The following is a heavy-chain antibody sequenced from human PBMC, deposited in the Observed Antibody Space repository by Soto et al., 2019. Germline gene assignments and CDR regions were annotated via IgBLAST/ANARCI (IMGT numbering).Heavy chain of an antibody. CDR1: GGSISSGGYY. Sequence: TLSLTCTVSGGSISSGGYYWSWIRQHPGKGLEWIGYIYYSGSTYYNPSLKSRATISVDTSKNQFSLKLSSVTAADTAVYYCARVMATTASFDYWGQGTLVTVSS. V-gene: IGHV4-31*03. CDR2: IYYSGST. J-gene: IGHJ4*02. CDR3: ARVMATTASFDY. D-gene: IGHD5-12*01.